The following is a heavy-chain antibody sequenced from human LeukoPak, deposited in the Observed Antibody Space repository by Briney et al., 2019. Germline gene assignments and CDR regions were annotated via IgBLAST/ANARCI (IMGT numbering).Heavy chain of an antibody. V-gene: IGHV3-15*01. D-gene: IGHD3-3*01. CDR3: TSYDFWSGYPPVDY. CDR1: GFTFSHAW. Sequence: PGGSLRLSCAASGFTFSHAWMNWVRQAPGRGLEWVGRIKSKFDGGTTDYAAPVKGRFTISRDDSKNTLYLQMNSLKTEDTAVYYCTSYDFWSGYPPVDYWGQGTLVTVSS. CDR2: IKSKFDGGTT. J-gene: IGHJ4*02.